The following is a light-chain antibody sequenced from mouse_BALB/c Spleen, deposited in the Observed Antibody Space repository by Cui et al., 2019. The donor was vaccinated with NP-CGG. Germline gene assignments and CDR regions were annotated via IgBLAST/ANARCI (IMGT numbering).Light chain of an antibody. CDR3: ALWYSNHWV. V-gene: IGLV1*01. J-gene: IGLJ1*01. Sequence: QAVVTQESALTTLPGETVTLTCRSRTGAVTTGNYANWVQEKPDHLFTGLIGGTNNRAPGVPARFSGSLIGDKAALTITGAQTEDEAIYFCALWYSNHWVFGGGTKLTVL. CDR2: GTN. CDR1: TGAVTTGNY.